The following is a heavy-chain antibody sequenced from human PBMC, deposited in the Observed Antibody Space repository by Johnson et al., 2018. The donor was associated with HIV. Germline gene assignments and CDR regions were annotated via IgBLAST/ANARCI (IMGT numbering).Heavy chain of an antibody. D-gene: IGHD6-13*01. CDR3: AKNPGIAGGAFDI. CDR1: GFTVSSNY. CDR2: IYSGGTT. J-gene: IGHJ3*02. Sequence: VQLVESGGGLVQPGGSLRLSCAASGFTVSSNYMSWVRQAPGKGLEWVSVIYSGGTTYYADSVKGRFTISRDNSKNTLYLQMNSLRAEDTALYYCAKNPGIAGGAFDIWGQGTMVTVSS. V-gene: IGHV3-66*02.